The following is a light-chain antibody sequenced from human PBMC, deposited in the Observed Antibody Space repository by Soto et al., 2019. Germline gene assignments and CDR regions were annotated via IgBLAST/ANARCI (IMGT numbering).Light chain of an antibody. CDR3: QQYSSSPIT. CDR2: GAS. CDR1: LSVGSNY. Sequence: EIVLTQSPGTLSLSPGERATLSCRASLSVGSNYLAWYHQKPGQAPMLLIFGASSRATGIPDRFSGSGSGTDFTLTISSLEPEDVELYYCQQYSSSPITFGQGTRLEIK. J-gene: IGKJ5*01. V-gene: IGKV3-20*01.